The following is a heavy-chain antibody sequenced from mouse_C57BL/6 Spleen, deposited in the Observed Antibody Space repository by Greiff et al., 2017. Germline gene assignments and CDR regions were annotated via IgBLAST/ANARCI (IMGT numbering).Heavy chain of an antibody. CDR1: GYTFTDYY. CDR3: ARDDYSNYDYFDY. D-gene: IGHD2-5*01. CDR2: INPNNGGT. J-gene: IGHJ2*01. Sequence: EVQLQQSGPELVKPGASVKISCKASGYTFTDYYMNWVKQSHGKSLEWIGDINPNNGGTSYNQKFKGKATLTVDKSSSTAYMELRSLTSEDSAVYYCARDDYSNYDYFDYWGQGTTLTVSS. V-gene: IGHV1-26*01.